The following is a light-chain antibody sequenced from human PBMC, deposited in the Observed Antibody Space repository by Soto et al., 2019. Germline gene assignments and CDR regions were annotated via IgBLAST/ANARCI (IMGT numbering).Light chain of an antibody. Sequence: QSALTQPPSASGSPGQSVTISCTGTSTDVGSHKLVSWYQQYPGNAPKLIIFEAYKRPSGVSNRFSGSKSGSTASLTISGLQAEDEADYYCCSNAVGSTYVFGTGTKLTVL. J-gene: IGLJ1*01. CDR1: STDVGSHKL. CDR3: CSNAVGSTYV. V-gene: IGLV2-23*01. CDR2: EAY.